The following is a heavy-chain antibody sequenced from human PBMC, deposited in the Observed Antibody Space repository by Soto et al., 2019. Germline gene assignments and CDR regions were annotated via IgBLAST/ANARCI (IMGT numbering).Heavy chain of an antibody. CDR1: GFTFDDYA. CDR2: ISWNSGSI. J-gene: IGHJ6*02. D-gene: IGHD5-18*01. V-gene: IGHV3-9*01. Sequence: EVQLVESGGGLVQPGRSLRLSCAASGFTFDDYAMHWVRQAPGKGLEWVSGISWNSGSIGYADSVKGRFTISRDNAKNSLYLQMNSLRAEDTALNYCAKDDKQRYYYYYGMDVWGQGTTVTVSS. CDR3: AKDDKQRYYYYYGMDV.